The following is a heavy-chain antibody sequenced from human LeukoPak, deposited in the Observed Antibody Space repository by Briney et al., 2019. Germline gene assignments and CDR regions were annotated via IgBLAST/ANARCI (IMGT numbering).Heavy chain of an antibody. D-gene: IGHD2-2*01. CDR1: GFTFSSYA. CDR2: ISYDGSNK. V-gene: IGHV3-30*04. CDR3: AKGVTSYVDY. J-gene: IGHJ4*02. Sequence: GGSLRLSCAASGFTFSSYAMHWVRQAPGKGLEWVAVISYDGSNKYYADSVKGRFTISRDNSKNTLYLQMNSLRAEDTAVYYCAKGVTSYVDYWGQGTLVTVSS.